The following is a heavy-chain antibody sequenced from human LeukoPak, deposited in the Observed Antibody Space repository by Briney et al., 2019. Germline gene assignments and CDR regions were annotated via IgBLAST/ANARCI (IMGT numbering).Heavy chain of an antibody. CDR1: GGTLSSYA. Sequence: SVKVSCKASGGTLSSYAISWVRQAPGQGLEWMGRIIPIFGIANYAQKFQGRVTITADKSTSTAYMELSSLRSEDTAVCYCARDQAVVVAAEDYYGMDVWGQGTTVTVSS. J-gene: IGHJ6*02. CDR2: IIPIFGIA. V-gene: IGHV1-69*04. D-gene: IGHD2-15*01. CDR3: ARDQAVVVAAEDYYGMDV.